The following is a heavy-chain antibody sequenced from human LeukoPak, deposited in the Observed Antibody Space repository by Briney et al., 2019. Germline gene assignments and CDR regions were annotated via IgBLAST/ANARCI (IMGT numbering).Heavy chain of an antibody. CDR2: ISGSGGTT. J-gene: IGHJ6*03. D-gene: IGHD3-3*01. CDR1: GLTFSSDS. CDR3: AKSIEGVVRGTYYYYSYMDV. Sequence: GGSLRLSCAASGLTFSSDSMSWVRQAPGKGLEWVADISGSGGTTYYADSVKGRFTISRDNSKKTLYLQMSSLGADDTAVYFCAKSIEGVVRGTYYYYSYMDVWGKGTTVTVSS. V-gene: IGHV3-23*01.